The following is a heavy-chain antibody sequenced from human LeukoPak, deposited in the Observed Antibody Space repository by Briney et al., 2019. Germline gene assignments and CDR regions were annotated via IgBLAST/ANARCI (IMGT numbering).Heavy chain of an antibody. V-gene: IGHV4-61*02. CDR2: IYPSGNT. Sequence: PSETLSLTCTVSGCSISSDDYYWSWIRQPAGRGLEWIGRIYPSGNTNYNPSLRSRFTISIDTSKNQFSLKLSSVTAADTAVYYCARYFDYWGQGILVTVSS. J-gene: IGHJ4*02. CDR1: GCSISSDDYY. CDR3: ARYFDY.